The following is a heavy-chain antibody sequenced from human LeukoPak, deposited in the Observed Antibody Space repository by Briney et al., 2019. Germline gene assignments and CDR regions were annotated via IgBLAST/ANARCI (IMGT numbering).Heavy chain of an antibody. Sequence: ASVKVSCTASGGTFSSYAISWVRQAPGQGLEWMGRIIPIFGIANYAQKFQGRVTITADKSTSTAYMELSSLRSEGTAVYYCARDHYPKHYDFWSGKRGLRYYYYGMDVWGQGTTVTVSS. CDR3: ARDHYPKHYDFWSGKRGLRYYYYGMDV. J-gene: IGHJ6*02. CDR2: IIPIFGIA. CDR1: GGTFSSYA. V-gene: IGHV1-69*04. D-gene: IGHD3-3*01.